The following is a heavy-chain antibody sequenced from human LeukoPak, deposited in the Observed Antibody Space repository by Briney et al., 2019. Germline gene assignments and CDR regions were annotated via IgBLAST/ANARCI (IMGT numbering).Heavy chain of an antibody. D-gene: IGHD1-26*01. CDR3: ASDHMALSYSGSYYDY. J-gene: IGHJ4*02. CDR2: IWYDGSNK. V-gene: IGHV3-33*01. CDR1: GFTFSSYG. Sequence: GGSLRLSCAASGFTFSSYGMHWVRQAPGKGLEWVAVIWYDGSNKYYADSVKGRFTISRDNSKNTLYLQMNSLRAEDTAVYYCASDHMALSYSGSYYDYWGQGTLVTVSS.